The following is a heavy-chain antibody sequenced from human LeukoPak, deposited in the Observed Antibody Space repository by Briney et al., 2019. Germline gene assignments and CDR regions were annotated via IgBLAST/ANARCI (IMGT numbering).Heavy chain of an antibody. CDR3: AKEMRNFGTYYYYMDV. CDR2: IKQDGSEK. V-gene: IGHV3-7*03. J-gene: IGHJ6*03. D-gene: IGHD3-10*01. Sequence: GGSLRLSCAASGFTFSSYWMSWVRQAPGKGLEWVANIKQDGSEKYYVDSVKGRFTISRDNAKNSLYLQMNSLRAEDTALYYCAKEMRNFGTYYYYMDVWGKGTTVTISS. CDR1: GFTFSSYW.